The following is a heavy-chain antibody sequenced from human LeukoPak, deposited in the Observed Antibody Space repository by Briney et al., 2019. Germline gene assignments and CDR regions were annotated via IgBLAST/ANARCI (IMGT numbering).Heavy chain of an antibody. V-gene: IGHV1-18*01. Sequence: GASVKVSCKASGYTFTSYGISWVRQAPGQGLEWMGWISAYNGNTNYAQKLQGRVTMTTDTSTSTAYMELRSLRSDDTAVYYCARDSPLTIAGNKNLFDYWGQGTLVTVSS. CDR1: GYTFTSYG. CDR3: ARDSPLTIAGNKNLFDY. J-gene: IGHJ4*02. D-gene: IGHD6-13*01. CDR2: ISAYNGNT.